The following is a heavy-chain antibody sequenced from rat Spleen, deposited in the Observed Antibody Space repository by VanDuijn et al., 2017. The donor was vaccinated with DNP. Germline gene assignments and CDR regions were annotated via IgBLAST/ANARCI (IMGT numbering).Heavy chain of an antibody. Sequence: EVQLEESGPGLLQPSQTLSLTCTVSGFSLTKYGISWVRQAPGKGLEWVASITSSGGDSYYPDSVKGRFTISRDNAKNTLYLQMDSLRSEDTATYYCARAYNNYSTWFPYWGQGTLVTVSS. CDR2: ITSSGGDS. V-gene: IGHV5-31*01. J-gene: IGHJ3*01. CDR1: GFSLTKYG. D-gene: IGHD1-10*01. CDR3: ARAYNNYSTWFPY.